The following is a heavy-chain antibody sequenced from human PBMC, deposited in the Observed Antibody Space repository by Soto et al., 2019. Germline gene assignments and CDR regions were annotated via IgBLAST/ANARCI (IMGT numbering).Heavy chain of an antibody. Sequence: TSETLSLTCSVSGGSISSVGHYWSWIRQQPGKGLEWIGYIYYSGSTDYNPSLKSRVTISVDRSKNQFSLNLSSVTAADTAIYYCARESGGYDSSTRYGLDVWGQGTTVTVAS. J-gene: IGHJ6*02. CDR2: IYYSGST. CDR1: GGSISSVGHY. V-gene: IGHV4-31*03. CDR3: ARESGGYDSSTRYGLDV. D-gene: IGHD6-25*01.